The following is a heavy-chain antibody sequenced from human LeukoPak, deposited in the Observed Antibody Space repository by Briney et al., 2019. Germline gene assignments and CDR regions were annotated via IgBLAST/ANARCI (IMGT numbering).Heavy chain of an antibody. V-gene: IGHV3-7*03. CDR1: GFTFSSYW. Sequence: GGSLRLSCAVSGFTFSSYWMSWVRQAPGKGLEWVANIKQDGSEKYYVDSVKGRFTISRDDAKNSLYLQMNSLRAEDTAVYYCARDFRMDVWGQGTTVTVSS. CDR3: ARDFRMDV. J-gene: IGHJ6*02. CDR2: IKQDGSEK.